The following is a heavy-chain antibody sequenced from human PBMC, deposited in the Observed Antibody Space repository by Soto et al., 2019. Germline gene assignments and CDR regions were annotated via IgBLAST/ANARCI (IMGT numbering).Heavy chain of an antibody. CDR3: AKNTYYYGSRYYYYMDV. CDR1: GFTFNSFA. Sequence: GGSLRLSCAASGFTFNSFAMTWVRLAPGKGLEWVSYITGSGNTAYYADSVKGRFTMSRDNTKNTLHLNLNSVRSDDTAVYYCAKNTYYYGSRYYYYMDVWGKGTTVTVSS. V-gene: IGHV3-23*01. J-gene: IGHJ6*03. D-gene: IGHD3-10*01. CDR2: ITGSGNTA.